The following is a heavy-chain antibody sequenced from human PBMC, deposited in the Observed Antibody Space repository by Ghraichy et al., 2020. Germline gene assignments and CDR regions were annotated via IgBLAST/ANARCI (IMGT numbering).Heavy chain of an antibody. V-gene: IGHV4-39*07. CDR2: IYYSGST. D-gene: IGHD4-23*01. J-gene: IGHJ3*02. Sequence: SETLSLTCSVSGGSIRSSTSYWDWIRQPPGKGLEYIGSIYYSGSTYYNPSLKSRVTISVDTSKNQFSLKLSSVTAADTAVFYCARDGDYGDKGAFDIWGQGTVVTVSS. CDR1: GGSIRSSTSY. CDR3: ARDGDYGDKGAFDI.